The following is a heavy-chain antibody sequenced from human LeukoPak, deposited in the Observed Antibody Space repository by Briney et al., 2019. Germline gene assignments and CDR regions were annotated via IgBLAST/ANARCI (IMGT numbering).Heavy chain of an antibody. V-gene: IGHV1-69*13. CDR2: IIPIFGTA. CDR1: GGTFSSYA. Sequence: ASVKVSCKASGGTFSSYASSWVRQAPGQGLEWMGGIIPIFGTANYAQKFQGRVTITADESTSTAYMELSSLRSEDTAVYYCARDLNSNYAAYWGQGTLVTVSS. CDR3: ARDLNSNYAAY. D-gene: IGHD4-11*01. J-gene: IGHJ4*02.